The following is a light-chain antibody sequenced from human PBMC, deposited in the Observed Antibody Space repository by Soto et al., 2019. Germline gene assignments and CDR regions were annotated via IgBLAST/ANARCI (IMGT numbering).Light chain of an antibody. CDR3: QQYGSFKWT. J-gene: IGKJ1*01. CDR1: HSVTSRY. V-gene: IGKV3-20*01. CDR2: GAS. Sequence: EIVLTQSPGTLSLSPGERATLSCRASHSVTSRYLAWYQQKPGQAPRLLIYGASSRPTGIPARFSGSGSGTDFTLTISRLEPEDFAVYYCQQYGSFKWTFGQGTKVEIK.